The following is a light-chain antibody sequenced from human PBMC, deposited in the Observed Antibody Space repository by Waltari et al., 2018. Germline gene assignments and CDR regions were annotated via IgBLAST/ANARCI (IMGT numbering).Light chain of an antibody. CDR2: GQD. CDR3: LSRDTTSTRV. Sequence: SSELTQDPAVSVALGQTVSITCQGDSLRRYYASWYQQRPGQAPILILYGQDNRPSGIPDRFSCYTSGNTASLTITGAQAEDEADYYCLSRDTTSTRVFGGGTRLTV. V-gene: IGLV3-19*01. CDR1: SLRRYY. J-gene: IGLJ3*02.